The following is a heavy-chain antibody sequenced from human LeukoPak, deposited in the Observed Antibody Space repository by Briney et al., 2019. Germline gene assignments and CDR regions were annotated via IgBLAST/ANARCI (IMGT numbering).Heavy chain of an antibody. V-gene: IGHV4-59*01. D-gene: IGHD2-2*01. CDR3: ARGRDIVVVPAALDFDY. J-gene: IGHJ4*02. CDR2: IYYSGST. Sequence: SETLSLTCTVSGGSISSYYWSWIRQPPGKGLEWIGYIYYSGSTNYNPSLKSRVTISVDTSKNQFSLKLSSVTAADTAVYYCARGRDIVVVPAALDFDYWGQGTLVTVSS. CDR1: GGSISSYY.